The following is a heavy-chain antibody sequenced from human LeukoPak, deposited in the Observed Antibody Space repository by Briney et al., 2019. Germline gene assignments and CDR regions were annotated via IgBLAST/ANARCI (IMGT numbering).Heavy chain of an antibody. CDR2: IYYSGTT. D-gene: IGHD1-26*01. J-gene: IGHJ4*02. Sequence: SETLSLTCTVSGASISSSYYYWGWIRQPPGKGLEWIGSIYYSGTTYYNPSLKSRVTISVHTSKNQFSLKLTSVIAADTAVYYCARLVGAVAAGDYWGQGTLVTVSS. CDR1: GASISSSYYY. V-gene: IGHV4-39*01. CDR3: ARLVGAVAAGDY.